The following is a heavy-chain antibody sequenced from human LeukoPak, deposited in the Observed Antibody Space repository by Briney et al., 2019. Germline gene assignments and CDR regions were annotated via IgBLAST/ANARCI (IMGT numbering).Heavy chain of an antibody. D-gene: IGHD6-13*01. V-gene: IGHV3-7*01. CDR3: AKEVAAAGTSGWFDP. J-gene: IGHJ5*02. Sequence: GGSLRLSCAASGFTFSSYWMSWVRQAPGKGLEWVANIKQDGSEKYYVDTVKGRFTISRDNAKNSLYLQMNSLRAEDTAVYYCAKEVAAAGTSGWFDPWGQGTLVTVSS. CDR1: GFTFSSYW. CDR2: IKQDGSEK.